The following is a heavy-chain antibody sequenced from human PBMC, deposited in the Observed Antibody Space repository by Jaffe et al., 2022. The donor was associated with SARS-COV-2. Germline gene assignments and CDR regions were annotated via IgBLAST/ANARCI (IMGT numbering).Heavy chain of an antibody. CDR1: GGSISSGSYY. CDR3: ARGSRSGWYGGNWFDP. V-gene: IGHV4-61*02. Sequence: QVQLQESGPGLVKPSQTLSLTCTVSGGSISSGSYYWSWIRQPAGKGLEWIGRIYTSGSTNYNPSLKSRVTISVDTSKNQFSLKLSSVTAADTAVYYCARGSRSGWYGGNWFDPWGQGTLVTVSS. J-gene: IGHJ5*02. CDR2: IYTSGST. D-gene: IGHD6-19*01.